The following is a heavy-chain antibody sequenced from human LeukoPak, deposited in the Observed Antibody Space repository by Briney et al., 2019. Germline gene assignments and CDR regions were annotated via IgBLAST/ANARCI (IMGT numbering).Heavy chain of an antibody. D-gene: IGHD1/OR15-1a*01. V-gene: IGHV3-30*03. CDR2: ISYDGSNK. CDR1: GFTFSSYG. J-gene: IGHJ4*02. Sequence: GRSLRLSCAASGFTFSSYGMHWVRQAPGKGLEWVAVISYDGSNKHYADSVKGRFTISRDNSKHTLYLQMNSLRAEDTAVYYCTTLPLTGTTGDYWGQGTLVTVSS. CDR3: TTLPLTGTTGDY.